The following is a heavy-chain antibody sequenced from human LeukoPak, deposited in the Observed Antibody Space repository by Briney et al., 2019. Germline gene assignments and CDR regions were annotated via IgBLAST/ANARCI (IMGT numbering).Heavy chain of an antibody. CDR1: GFAFSSYE. CDR3: ARALSSSWYAFRSNWFDP. D-gene: IGHD6-13*01. Sequence: GGSLRLSCAASGFAFSSYEMNWVRQAPGKGLEWVSVIYSGGSTYFADSVKGRFTISRDYSKNTLYLQINSLRAEDTAVYYCARALSSSWYAFRSNWFDPWGQGTLVSVSS. CDR2: IYSGGST. J-gene: IGHJ5*02. V-gene: IGHV3-53*01.